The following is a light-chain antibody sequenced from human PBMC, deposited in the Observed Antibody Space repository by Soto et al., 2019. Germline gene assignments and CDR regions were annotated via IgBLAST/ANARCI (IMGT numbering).Light chain of an antibody. CDR1: QGIRNY. V-gene: IGKV1-27*01. J-gene: IGKJ5*01. CDR2: ATS. CDR3: QQSYSTPIT. Sequence: DIQMTHSPSSLSASVGDRVTITCRASQGIRNYLAWYQQKPGKVPKLLIYATSTLQSGVPSRFSGSGSGTDFTLTINSLQPEDFATYSCQQSYSTPITFGQGTRLEIK.